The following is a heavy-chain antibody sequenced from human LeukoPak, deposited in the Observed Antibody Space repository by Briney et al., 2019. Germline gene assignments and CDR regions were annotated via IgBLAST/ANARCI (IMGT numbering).Heavy chain of an antibody. CDR2: INTDGRTT. CDR1: GFPFNNYW. J-gene: IGHJ5*02. V-gene: IGHV3-74*01. Sequence: TGGSLRLSCAASGFPFNNYWIHWVRQAPGKGLMWVSSINTDGRTTRYAASVQGRFTISRDNAKNTLSLQMNSLSDDDTAVYYCARAGASGWYAAGWFDPWGQGTLVTVSS. D-gene: IGHD6-19*01. CDR3: ARAGASGWYAAGWFDP.